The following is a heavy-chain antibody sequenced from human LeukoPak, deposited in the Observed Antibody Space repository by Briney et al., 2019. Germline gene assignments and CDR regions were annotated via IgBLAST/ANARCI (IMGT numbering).Heavy chain of an antibody. D-gene: IGHD2-2*02. V-gene: IGHV1-69*04. CDR3: ARDHIVVVPAAISDEGFDP. CDR2: IIPILGIA. Sequence: ASVKVSCKASGGTFSSYTISWVRQAPGQGLEWMGRIIPILGIANYAQKFQGRVTITADKSTSTAYMELSSLRSEGTAVYYCARDHIVVVPAAISDEGFDPWGQGTLVTVSS. J-gene: IGHJ5*02. CDR1: GGTFSSYT.